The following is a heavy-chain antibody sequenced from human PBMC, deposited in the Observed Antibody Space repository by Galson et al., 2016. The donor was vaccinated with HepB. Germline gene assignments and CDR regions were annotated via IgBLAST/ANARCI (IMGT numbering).Heavy chain of an antibody. CDR3: AREDWLDS. CDR2: IHPNDGVT. CDR1: GYSLRSYY. Sequence: SEKVSCKASGYSLRSYYIHWVRPVPGQGLEWMGIIHPNDGVTNYTQKLQGRVTMTRDTSTNTLYLELSSLKFEDTAIYYCAREDWLDSWGQGTLVTVSS. V-gene: IGHV1-46*01. J-gene: IGHJ5*01.